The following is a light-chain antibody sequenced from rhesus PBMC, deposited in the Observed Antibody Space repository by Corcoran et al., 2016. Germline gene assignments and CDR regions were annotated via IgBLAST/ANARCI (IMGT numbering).Light chain of an antibody. J-gene: IGKJ1*01. V-gene: IGKV2-78*01. Sequence: DIVMTQTPLSLPVTPGEPASISCRSSQSLLHSDGYTYLDWYLQKPGHSPQLLSYLGSNRASGVPDRFSGRGSGTDFTLKISRVEADDFGVYYCVQGTQLPPTFGQGTKVEIK. CDR1: QSLLHSDGYTY. CDR2: LGS. CDR3: VQGTQLPPT.